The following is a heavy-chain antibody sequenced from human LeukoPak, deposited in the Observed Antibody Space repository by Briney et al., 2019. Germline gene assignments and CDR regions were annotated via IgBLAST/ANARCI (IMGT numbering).Heavy chain of an antibody. CDR1: GSSISSGGYS. D-gene: IGHD2-15*01. CDR3: ARGRSGGIPEYFQH. V-gene: IGHV4-30-2*01. CDR2: IYHSGST. Sequence: SETLSLTCAVSGSSISSGGYSWSWIRQPPGKGLEWIGYIYHSGSTYYNPSLKSRVTISVDRSKNQFSLKLSSVTAADTAVYYCARGRSGGIPEYFQHWGQGTLVTVSS. J-gene: IGHJ1*01.